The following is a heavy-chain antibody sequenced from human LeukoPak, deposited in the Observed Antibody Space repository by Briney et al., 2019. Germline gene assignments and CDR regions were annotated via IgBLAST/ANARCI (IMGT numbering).Heavy chain of an antibody. CDR3: ARDGSYSSSWYVAFDI. Sequence: ASVTVSCKASGYTFTSYYMHWVRQAPGQGLEWMGIINPSGGSTSYAQKFQGRVTMTRDTSTSTVYMELSSLRSEDTAVYYCARDGSYSSSWYVAFDIWGQGTMVSVSS. D-gene: IGHD6-13*01. J-gene: IGHJ3*02. CDR1: GYTFTSYY. V-gene: IGHV1-46*01. CDR2: INPSGGST.